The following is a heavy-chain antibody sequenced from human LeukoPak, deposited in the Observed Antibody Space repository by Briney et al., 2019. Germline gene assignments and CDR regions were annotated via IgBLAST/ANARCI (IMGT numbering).Heavy chain of an antibody. CDR2: ISPGDSHT. J-gene: IGHJ4*02. D-gene: IGHD5-18*01. CDR1: GYNCTNYW. CDR3: ARRGDSYGRFDY. Sequence: GESLKISCQASGYNCTNYWIGWVRQMPGKGLEWIGIISPGDSHTRYSPSFQGQVNISADKSICTAYLQWSSLKASDTAMYYCARRGDSYGRFDYWGQGILVTVSS. V-gene: IGHV5-51*01.